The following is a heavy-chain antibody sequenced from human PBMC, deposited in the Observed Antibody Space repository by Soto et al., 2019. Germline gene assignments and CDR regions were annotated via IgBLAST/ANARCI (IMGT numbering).Heavy chain of an antibody. J-gene: IGHJ4*02. D-gene: IGHD3-10*01. CDR1: GFTFSTFG. V-gene: IGHV3-33*01. CDR2: IWYDGSKT. CDR3: ARDIWFERSKCLDY. Sequence: QVHLVASGGGVVQPGKSLRLSCAASGFTFSTFGMHWVRQAPGKGLEWVAVIWYDGSKTYHAESVKGRFTISRDNSKNTVYLQMNSLRAEDTAVYFCARDIWFERSKCLDYWGQGTLVNVSS.